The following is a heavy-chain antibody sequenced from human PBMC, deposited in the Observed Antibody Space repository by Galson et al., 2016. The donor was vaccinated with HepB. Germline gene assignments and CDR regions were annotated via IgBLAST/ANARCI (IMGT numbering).Heavy chain of an antibody. Sequence: QSGAEVKKPGESLKISCKGSGYSFTNYWIGWVRQMPGKGLEWMGLIYPGDSDTRFNPSFQGLVTISADRSISTAYLQWSSLKASDTAIYYCARRPIIGISFDIWGQGTMVTVSS. CDR2: IYPGDSDT. CDR3: ARRPIIGISFDI. CDR1: GYSFTNYW. J-gene: IGHJ3*02. V-gene: IGHV5-51*01. D-gene: IGHD1-1*01.